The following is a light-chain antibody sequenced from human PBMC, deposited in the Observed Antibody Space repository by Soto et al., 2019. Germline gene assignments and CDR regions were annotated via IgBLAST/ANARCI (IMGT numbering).Light chain of an antibody. Sequence: QSVLTQPASVSGSPGQSITISCTGTSSDVGGYDYVSWYQHHPGKAPKLMIYEVSNRPSGVSNRFSGSKSGNTASLTISGLQAEDEADYYCCSYTTSSTRVVFGGGTKVTVL. CDR1: SSDVGGYDY. J-gene: IGLJ2*01. CDR2: EVS. CDR3: CSYTTSSTRVV. V-gene: IGLV2-14*01.